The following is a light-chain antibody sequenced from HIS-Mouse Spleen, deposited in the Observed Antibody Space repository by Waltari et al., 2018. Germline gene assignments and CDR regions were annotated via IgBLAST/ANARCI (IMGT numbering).Light chain of an antibody. CDR3: CSYAGSSTLV. CDR1: SSDVGSYNL. V-gene: IGLV2-23*01. CDR2: EGS. J-gene: IGLJ3*02. Sequence: QSALTQPASVSGSPGQSITISCTGTSSDVGSYNLVSWYQQHPGKAPKLMIYEGSKRHSGVSNRFSGSKSGNTASLTISGLQAEDEADYYCCSYAGSSTLVFGGGTELTVL.